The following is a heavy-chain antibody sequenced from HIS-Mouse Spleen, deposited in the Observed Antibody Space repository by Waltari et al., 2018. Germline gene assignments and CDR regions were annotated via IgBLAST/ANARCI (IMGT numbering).Heavy chain of an antibody. CDR2: IGTAGDT. D-gene: IGHD7-27*01. CDR1: GFTFSSYD. V-gene: IGHV3-13*01. Sequence: EVQLVESGGGLVQPGGSLRLSCAASGFTFSSYDIHWVRQATGKGLEWVSAIGTAGDTYYPGSVKGRFTISRENAKNSLYLQMNSLRAGDTAVYYCARGANWGDWYFDLWGRGTLVTVSS. J-gene: IGHJ2*01. CDR3: ARGANWGDWYFDL.